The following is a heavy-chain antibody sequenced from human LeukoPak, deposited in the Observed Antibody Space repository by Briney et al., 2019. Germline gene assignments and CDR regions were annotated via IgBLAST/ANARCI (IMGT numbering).Heavy chain of an antibody. Sequence: SGTLSLTCTVSGGSISSYYWSWVRQPPGKGLEWIGYIYYSGSTNYNPSLKSRVTISVDTSKNQFSLKLSSVTAADTAVYYCARDRAYYGSGTFDYWGQGTLVTVSS. D-gene: IGHD3-10*01. CDR3: ARDRAYYGSGTFDY. J-gene: IGHJ4*02. CDR1: GGSISSYY. V-gene: IGHV4-59*01. CDR2: IYYSGST.